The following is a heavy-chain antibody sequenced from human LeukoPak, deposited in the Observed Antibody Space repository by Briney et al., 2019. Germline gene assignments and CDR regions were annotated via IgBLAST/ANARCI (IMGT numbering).Heavy chain of an antibody. D-gene: IGHD1-26*01. CDR3: AREIVEGVHFGH. J-gene: IGHJ4*02. CDR2: IYYSGST. V-gene: IGHV4-59*01. CDR1: GGSISSYY. Sequence: SETLSLTCTVSGGSISSYYWSWIRQTPGKSLEWIGYIYYSGSTNYNPSLKSRLTISLDTSKNQFSLRLSSVTAADTAVYYCAREIVEGVHFGHWGQGTLVTVSS.